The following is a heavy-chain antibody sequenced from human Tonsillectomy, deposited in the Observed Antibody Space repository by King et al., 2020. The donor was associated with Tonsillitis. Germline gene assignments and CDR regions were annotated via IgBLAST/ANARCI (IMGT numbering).Heavy chain of an antibody. V-gene: IGHV3-30*18. CDR3: AKDQWRAQNWNHDAFDI. D-gene: IGHD1-1*01. J-gene: IGHJ3*02. CDR1: GFTFSSYG. CDR2: TSYDGSNK. Sequence: VQLVESGGGVVQPGRSLRLSCAASGFTFSSYGMHWVRQAPGKGLEWVAGTSYDGSNKYYADSVKGRFTISRDNSKNTLYLQMNSLRAEDTAVDYCAKDQWRAQNWNHDAFDIWGQGTMVTVSS.